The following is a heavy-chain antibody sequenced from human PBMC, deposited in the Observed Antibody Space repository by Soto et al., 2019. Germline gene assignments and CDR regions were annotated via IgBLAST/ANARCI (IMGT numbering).Heavy chain of an antibody. J-gene: IGHJ4*02. CDR2: IYYSGST. Sequence: HSETLSLTCTVSGGSISSYYWSWIRQPPGKGLEWIGYIYYSGSTNYNPSLKSRVTISVDTSKNQFSLKLSSVTAADTAVYYCARHSRGGYSYGAIDYWGQGTLVTVSS. CDR3: ARHSRGGYSYGAIDY. CDR1: GGSISSYY. V-gene: IGHV4-59*08. D-gene: IGHD5-18*01.